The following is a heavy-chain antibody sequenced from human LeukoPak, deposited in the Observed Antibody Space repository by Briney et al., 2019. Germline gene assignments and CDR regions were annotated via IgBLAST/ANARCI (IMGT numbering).Heavy chain of an antibody. J-gene: IGHJ6*03. CDR1: GYTFTSYG. D-gene: IGHD1-14*01. Sequence: APVKVSCKASGYTFTSYGISWVRQAPGQGLEWMGWISTYNGNTNYAQKLQGRVTMTTDTSTSTAYMELRSLRSDDTAVYYCASQNLPQVFSYYYYMDVWGKGTTVTIS. CDR3: ASQNLPQVFSYYYYMDV. CDR2: ISTYNGNT. V-gene: IGHV1-18*01.